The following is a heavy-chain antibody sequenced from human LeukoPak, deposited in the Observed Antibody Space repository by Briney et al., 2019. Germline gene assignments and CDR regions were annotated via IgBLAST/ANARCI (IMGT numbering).Heavy chain of an antibody. CDR3: ASYVGDPRPEMPSSSWFLWDV. Sequence: PSETLSLTCTVSGGSISSSNYYWGWIRQPPGKGLEWIGSIYYSGSTYYNPSLKSRVTISVDTSKNQFSLKLSSVTAADTAVYYCASYVGDPRPEMPSSSWFLWDVWGQGTTVTVSS. CDR2: IYYSGST. J-gene: IGHJ6*02. CDR1: GGSISSSNYY. D-gene: IGHD6-13*01. V-gene: IGHV4-39*07.